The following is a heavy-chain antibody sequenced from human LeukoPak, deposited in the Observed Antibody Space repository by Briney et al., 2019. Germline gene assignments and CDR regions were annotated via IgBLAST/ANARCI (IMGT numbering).Heavy chain of an antibody. J-gene: IGHJ4*02. CDR2: ISAYNGNT. D-gene: IGHD6-13*01. CDR3: ARFRVSAAAGDFDY. V-gene: IGHV1-18*01. CDR1: GYTFTSYD. Sequence: GASVKVSCKASGYTFTSYDINWVRQAPGQGLEWMGWISAYNGNTNYAQKLQGRVTMTTDTSTSTAYMELSSLRSEDTAVYYCARFRVSAAAGDFDYWGQGTLVTVSS.